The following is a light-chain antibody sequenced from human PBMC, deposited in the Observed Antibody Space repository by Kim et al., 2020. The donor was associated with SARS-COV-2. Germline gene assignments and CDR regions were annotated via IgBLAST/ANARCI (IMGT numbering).Light chain of an antibody. CDR1: ESISNN. CDR2: GAS. J-gene: IGKJ2*01. CDR3: HQDNVWPPGDT. Sequence: EIVMTQSPATLSVSPGERATLSCRASESISNNLAWYQHKPGQAPRLLIYGASTRATGIPARFSGSGSGTDFTLTVSSLQSEDFAVYYWHQDNVWPPGDTCGQETRLEI. V-gene: IGKV3-15*01.